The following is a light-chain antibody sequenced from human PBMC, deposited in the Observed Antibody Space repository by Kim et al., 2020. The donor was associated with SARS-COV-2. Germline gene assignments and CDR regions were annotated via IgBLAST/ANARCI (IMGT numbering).Light chain of an antibody. V-gene: IGKV3D-15*01. CDR1: QSVRSS. CDR2: DAS. J-gene: IGKJ4*01. CDR3: QQYYTWSALT. Sequence: SPGERPTLSCRASQSVRSSLAWYQQKPGQAPRLLIYDASIRATGVPARFTGSGSGTEFTLTISSLQSEDFAVYFCQQYYTWSALTFGGGTKVDIK.